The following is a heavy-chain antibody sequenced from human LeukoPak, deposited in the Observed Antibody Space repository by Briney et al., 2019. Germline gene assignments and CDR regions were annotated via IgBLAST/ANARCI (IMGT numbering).Heavy chain of an antibody. D-gene: IGHD3-22*01. V-gene: IGHV4-39*01. CDR2: IYYSGST. J-gene: IGHJ6*02. Sequence: SETLSLTCTASGGSISSSSYYWGWIRQPPGKGLEWIGSIYYSGSTYYNPSLKSRVTISVDTSKNQFSLKLSSVTAADTAVYYCGLSGEYYYDSSGYYYYGMDVWGQGTTVTVSS. CDR3: GLSGEYYYDSSGYYYYGMDV. CDR1: GGSISSSSYY.